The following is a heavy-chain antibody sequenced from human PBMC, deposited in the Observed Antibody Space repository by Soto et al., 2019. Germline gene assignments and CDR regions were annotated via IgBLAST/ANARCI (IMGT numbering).Heavy chain of an antibody. CDR3: XKDWQYDYVRGTYAFDP. CDR1: GFTFSSYA. Sequence: GGSLRLSCAASGFTFSSYAMSWLRQAPGKGLDWVSTISTSGETTYYTDSVKGRFTISRDNSQNTLYLQMNSLRAEDTAFYFCXKDWQYDYVRGTYAFDPWGQGTLVTVSS. V-gene: IGHV3-23*01. J-gene: IGHJ5*02. D-gene: IGHD3-16*01. CDR2: ISTSGETT.